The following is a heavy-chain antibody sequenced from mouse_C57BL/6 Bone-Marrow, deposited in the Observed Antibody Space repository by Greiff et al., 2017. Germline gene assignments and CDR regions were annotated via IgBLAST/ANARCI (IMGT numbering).Heavy chain of an antibody. CDR3: VRSGGNYPLAMYY. CDR2: INPGSGGT. Sequence: QVQLQQSGAELVRPGTSVKVSCKASGYAFTNYLIEWVKQRPGQGLEWIGVINPGSGGTNYNEKFKGKAPLTADKSSSTAYMQLSSLTSEDSAVYFCVRSGGNYPLAMYYWGQGTSVTVSS. D-gene: IGHD2-1*01. J-gene: IGHJ4*01. V-gene: IGHV1-54*01. CDR1: GYAFTNYL.